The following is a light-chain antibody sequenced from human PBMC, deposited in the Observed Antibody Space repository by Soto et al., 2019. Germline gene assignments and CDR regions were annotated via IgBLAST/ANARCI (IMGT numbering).Light chain of an antibody. V-gene: IGKV3-20*01. CDR3: QQYGSSPGT. J-gene: IGKJ4*01. CDR2: GAS. CDR1: QSVSSY. Sequence: EIVLTQSPGTLSLSPGERATLSCRASQSVSSYLAWYQQKRGQAPRLLISGASSRATGIPDRFSGSGSGTDFTLTISRLEPEDFEVYYCQQYGSSPGTFGGGTKVDIK.